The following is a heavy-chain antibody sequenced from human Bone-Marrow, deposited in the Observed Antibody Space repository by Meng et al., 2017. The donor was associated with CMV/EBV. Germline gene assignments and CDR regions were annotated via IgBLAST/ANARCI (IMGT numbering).Heavy chain of an antibody. D-gene: IGHD1-20*01. CDR3: TRAGNWNYLQH. Sequence: GESLKISCAASGFTFSSYAMSWVRQAPGKGLEWVGFIRSKAYGGTTEYAASVKGRFTISRDDSKSIAYLQMNSRKTEDTAVYYCTRAGNWNYLQHWGQGTLVTVSS. J-gene: IGHJ1*01. V-gene: IGHV3-49*04. CDR1: GFTFSSYA. CDR2: IRSKAYGGTT.